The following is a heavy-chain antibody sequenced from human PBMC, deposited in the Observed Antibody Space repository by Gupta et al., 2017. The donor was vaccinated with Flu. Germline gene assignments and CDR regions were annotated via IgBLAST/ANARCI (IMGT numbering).Heavy chain of an antibody. D-gene: IGHD3-10*01. CDR1: GLNYRNYG. V-gene: IGHV3-33*01. Sequence: QLHLEESGGGLVQPGRSLRLSCAVYGLNYRNYGLHWVRQAPGKGLEWGALIRKVGYTKFYVESAKGRFTISRDNSKNTLSLQMNSLRVEDTAIYYCASEGPGTHSPADDGGQGTLVTVS. CDR2: IRKVGYTK. CDR3: ASEGPGTHSPADD. J-gene: IGHJ4*01.